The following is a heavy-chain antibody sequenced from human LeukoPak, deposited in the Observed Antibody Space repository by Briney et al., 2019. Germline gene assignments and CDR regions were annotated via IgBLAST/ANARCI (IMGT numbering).Heavy chain of an antibody. J-gene: IGHJ4*02. V-gene: IGHV6-1*01. CDR1: GDSVSSNSVT. CDR2: TYYRSKWYN. D-gene: IGHD6-19*01. Sequence: SQTLSLTCAISGDSVSSNSVTWNWIRQSPSRGLEWLGRTYYRSKWYNDYAVSVKSRITINPDTSKNQFSLQLNSVTPEDTAVYYCARAKSDSSGWPFDYWGQGTLVTVSS. CDR3: ARAKSDSSGWPFDY.